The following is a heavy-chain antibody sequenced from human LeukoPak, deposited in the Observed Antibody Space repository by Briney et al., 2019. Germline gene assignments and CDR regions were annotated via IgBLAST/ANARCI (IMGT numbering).Heavy chain of an antibody. CDR2: ISSRSSTI. J-gene: IGHJ3*02. V-gene: IGHV3-48*01. Sequence: GGSLRLSCAASGFTFSSYSMNWVRQAPGKGLEWVSYISSRSSTIYYADSVKGRFTISRDNSKNTLYLQMNSLRAEDTAVYYCAKDQHSYPHDAFDIWGQGTMVTVSS. CDR1: GFTFSSYS. CDR3: AKDQHSYPHDAFDI. D-gene: IGHD2-2*01.